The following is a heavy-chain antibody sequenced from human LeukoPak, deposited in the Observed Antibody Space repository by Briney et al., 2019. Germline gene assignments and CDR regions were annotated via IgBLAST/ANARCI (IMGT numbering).Heavy chain of an antibody. Sequence: ASVKVSCKASGYTFTSYDINWVRQATGQGLEWMGWMNPNSGNTGYAQKFQGRVTMTRNTSISTAYMELSSLRSDDTAVYYCARAHPYYDILTGYKYFDYWGQGTLVTVSS. CDR1: GYTFTSYD. D-gene: IGHD3-9*01. J-gene: IGHJ4*02. CDR3: ARAHPYYDILTGYKYFDY. CDR2: MNPNSGNT. V-gene: IGHV1-8*01.